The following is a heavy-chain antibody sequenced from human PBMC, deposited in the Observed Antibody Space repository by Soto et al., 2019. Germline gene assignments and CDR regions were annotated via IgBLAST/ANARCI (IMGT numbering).Heavy chain of an antibody. Sequence: LKISCKASGYSFTSYWIGWVRRMPGKGLEWMGIIYPGDSDTKYSPSFEGQVTISADKSSSTAYLQWSSLKASDTAMYYCARQGSNGAYYYYGMDVWGQGTTVTVSS. D-gene: IGHD2-8*01. CDR2: IYPGDSDT. CDR3: ARQGSNGAYYYYGMDV. J-gene: IGHJ6*02. V-gene: IGHV5-51*01. CDR1: GYSFTSYW.